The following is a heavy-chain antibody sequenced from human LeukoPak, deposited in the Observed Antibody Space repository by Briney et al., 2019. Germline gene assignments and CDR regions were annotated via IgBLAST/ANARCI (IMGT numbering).Heavy chain of an antibody. V-gene: IGHV3-23*01. Sequence: GGSLRPSCAASGFTFSDYAMTWVRQAPGKGLEWVSGISDSGSKTYYADSVQGRFTISSDNSKNSLFLQMNSLRAEDTAVYYCGKEEFGELVIGYWGQGILVTVTS. CDR1: GFTFSDYA. J-gene: IGHJ4*02. CDR2: ISDSGSKT. CDR3: GKEEFGELVIGY. D-gene: IGHD3-10*01.